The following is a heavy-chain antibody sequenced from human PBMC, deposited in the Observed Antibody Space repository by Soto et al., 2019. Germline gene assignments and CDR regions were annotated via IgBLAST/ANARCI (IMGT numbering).Heavy chain of an antibody. CDR1: GFTFSSYG. CDR3: ARGVGATDAFDY. CDR2: IWYDRSNK. Sequence: GGSLRLSCAASGFTFSSYGMHWVRQAPGKGLEWVAVIWYDRSNKYYTDSVKGRFTISRDNSKNTLYLQMNSLRAEDTAVYYCARGVGATDAFDYWGQGTLVTVSS. J-gene: IGHJ4*02. V-gene: IGHV3-33*01. D-gene: IGHD5-12*01.